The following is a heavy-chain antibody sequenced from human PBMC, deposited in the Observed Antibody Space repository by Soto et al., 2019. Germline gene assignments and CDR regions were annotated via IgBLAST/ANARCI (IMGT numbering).Heavy chain of an antibody. CDR3: ARNVASPGVSGSWGAFDI. J-gene: IGHJ3*02. Sequence: QVQLQESGPGLVKPSETLSLICTVSGGSISNYFWDWIRQPAGKGLEWIGRIFSSGSTNYNASLKSRGTMSVDTSKNQVSLKLTSMTAADTAVYYCARNVASPGVSGSWGAFDIWGQGTMVTVSS. V-gene: IGHV4-4*07. CDR2: IFSSGST. D-gene: IGHD5-12*01. CDR1: GGSISNYF.